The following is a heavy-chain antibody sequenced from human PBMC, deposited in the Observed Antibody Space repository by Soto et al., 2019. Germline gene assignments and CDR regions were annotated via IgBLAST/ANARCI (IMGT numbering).Heavy chain of an antibody. CDR1: GFSFSSYA. CDR3: ARGGRDDSSGYYDY. D-gene: IGHD3-22*01. CDR2: ISYDGGKK. J-gene: IGHJ4*02. Sequence: QVQLVESGGGVVQPGRSLRLSCAASGFSFSSYAIHWVRQAPGKGLEWVTGISYDGGKKYYADSVKGRFTISRDNSKNTLYLQMDSLRAEDTAVYYCARGGRDDSSGYYDYWGQGTLVTVSS. V-gene: IGHV3-30-3*01.